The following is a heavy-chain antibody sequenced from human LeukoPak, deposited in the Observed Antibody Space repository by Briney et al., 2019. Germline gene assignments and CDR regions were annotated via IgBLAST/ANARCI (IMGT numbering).Heavy chain of an antibody. Sequence: GGSLRLSCAASGFTFSRYWMHWVRQAPGKGLVWVSRINIDGSSTSYADSVKGRFTISRDNAKNTLYLKMNSLRAEDTAVYYCARGGDIVVVPAAIPEYWGQGTLVTVSS. D-gene: IGHD2-2*01. J-gene: IGHJ4*02. CDR2: INIDGSST. CDR1: GFTFSRYW. CDR3: ARGGDIVVVPAAIPEY. V-gene: IGHV3-74*01.